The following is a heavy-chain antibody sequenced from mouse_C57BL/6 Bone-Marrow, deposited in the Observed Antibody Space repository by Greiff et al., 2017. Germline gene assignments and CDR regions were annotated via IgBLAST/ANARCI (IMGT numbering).Heavy chain of an antibody. D-gene: IGHD2-3*01. J-gene: IGHJ4*01. CDR1: GYTFTDYY. Sequence: EVQLQQSGPELVKPGASVKISCKASGYTFTDYYMNWVKQSHGKSLEWIGDINPNNGGTSYNQKFKGKATLTVDKSSSTAYMELRSLTSEDSAVYYCARYDGYYHYYAMDYWGQGTSVTVSS. CDR2: INPNNGGT. CDR3: ARYDGYYHYYAMDY. V-gene: IGHV1-26*01.